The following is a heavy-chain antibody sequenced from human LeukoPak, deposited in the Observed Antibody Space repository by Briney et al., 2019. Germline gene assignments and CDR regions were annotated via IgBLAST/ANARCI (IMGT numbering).Heavy chain of an antibody. CDR2: IYYSGST. V-gene: IGHV4-30-4*01. CDR1: GGSISSGDYY. CDR3: AREDYYDSSGYRY. Sequence: SQTLSLTCTVSGGSISSGDYYWSWIRQPPGKGLEWIGYIYYSGSTYYNPSLESRVTISVDTSKNQFSLKLSSVTAADTAVYYCAREDYYDSSGYRYWGQGTLVTVSS. J-gene: IGHJ4*02. D-gene: IGHD3-22*01.